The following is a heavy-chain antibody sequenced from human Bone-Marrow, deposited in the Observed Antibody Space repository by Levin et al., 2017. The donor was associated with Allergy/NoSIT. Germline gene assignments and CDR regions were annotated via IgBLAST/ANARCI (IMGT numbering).Heavy chain of an antibody. J-gene: IGHJ4*02. CDR3: ARDPLDYGTNSGNY. CDR1: GGSISSSTW. CDR2: IYHGGRT. D-gene: IGHD4-17*01. Sequence: SETLSLTCTVSGGSISSSTWWSWVRQSPGTGLEWLGEIYHGGRTNYNPSLKSRVSMSVDKSKSQFSLKLSSVTAADTAVYYCARDPLDYGTNSGNYWGQGTLVTVSS. V-gene: IGHV4-4*02.